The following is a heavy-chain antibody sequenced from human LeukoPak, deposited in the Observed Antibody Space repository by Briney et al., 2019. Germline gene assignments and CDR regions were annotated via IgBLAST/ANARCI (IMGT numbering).Heavy chain of an antibody. CDR3: ARTLPPYRYSGSYYEELDY. D-gene: IGHD1-26*01. V-gene: IGHV1-69*13. Sequence: SVKVSCKASGGTFSSYAISWVRQAPGQGLEWMGGIIPIFGTANYAQKFQGRVTITADESTSTAYMELSRLRSEDTAVYYCARTLPPYRYSGSYYEELDYWGQGTLVTVSS. CDR1: GGTFSSYA. CDR2: IIPIFGTA. J-gene: IGHJ4*02.